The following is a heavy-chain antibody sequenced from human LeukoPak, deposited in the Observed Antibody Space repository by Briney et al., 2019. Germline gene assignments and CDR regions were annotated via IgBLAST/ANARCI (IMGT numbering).Heavy chain of an antibody. J-gene: IGHJ4*02. CDR2: SKNKEYAYST. CDR1: GVSFSDHH. CDR3: TRILYYGTMGYYPDF. D-gene: IGHD3-10*01. Sequence: PGGALRLSCAASGVSFSDHHMGWVRQAPGKGLEWIGRSKNKEYAYSTVSAASVTGRFTCSRDEPTISLYLQMNSLTTEDTAVYYCTRILYYGTMGYYPDFWSQGTLVTVSS. V-gene: IGHV3-72*01.